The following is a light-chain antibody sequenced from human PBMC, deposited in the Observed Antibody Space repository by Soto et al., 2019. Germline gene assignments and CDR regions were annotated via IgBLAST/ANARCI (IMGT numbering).Light chain of an antibody. V-gene: IGLV1-51*01. CDR3: GTWDYSRGNGRV. J-gene: IGLJ3*02. CDR2: DNY. Sequence: QSVLTQPPSVSAAPGQKVTISCSGSNSNIGRNYVSWYQQFPGTAPKLLIYDNYKRPSGIPDRFSGSKSGTSAALDITGLQTGDEADYYCGTWDYSRGNGRVFGGGTKLTVL. CDR1: NSNIGRNY.